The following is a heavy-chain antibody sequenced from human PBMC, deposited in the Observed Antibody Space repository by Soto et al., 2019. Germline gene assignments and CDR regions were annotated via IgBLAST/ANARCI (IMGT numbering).Heavy chain of an antibody. D-gene: IGHD2-8*02. CDR3: TGEGASGY. V-gene: IGHV3-30*03. CDR1: GFTVSSYD. CDR2: ISRDGRTT. Sequence: QVQLEESGGGVVQPGRSLRLSCAVSGFTVSSYDMHWVREAPGKGLEWVAVISRDGRTTFYADSVKGRFTISKDNSRNTLFLEMNCLRDDDMAVYYCTGEGASGYWGQVTLFTVSS. J-gene: IGHJ4*02.